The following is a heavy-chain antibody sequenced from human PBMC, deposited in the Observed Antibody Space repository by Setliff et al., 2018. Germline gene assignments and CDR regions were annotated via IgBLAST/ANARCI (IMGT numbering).Heavy chain of an antibody. J-gene: IGHJ4*02. CDR3: ARNDRPWRYCFDY. D-gene: IGHD3-9*01. V-gene: IGHV4-39*07. Sequence: PSETLSLTCSVSGGSISSSTDYWGWIRQPPGKGLEWIGNIHYSGSTYYNPSLKSRVTISVDTSKNQFSLKLSSVTAADTAVYYCARNDRPWRYCFDYWGQGTLVTVSS. CDR1: GGSISSSTDY. CDR2: IHYSGST.